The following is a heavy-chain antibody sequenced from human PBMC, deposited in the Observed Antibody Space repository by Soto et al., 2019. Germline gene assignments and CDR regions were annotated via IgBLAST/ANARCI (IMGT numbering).Heavy chain of an antibody. D-gene: IGHD4-17*01. J-gene: IGHJ3*02. Sequence: QVQLQESGPGLVKPSQTLSLTCTVSGGSISSGGYYWSWIRQYPGKGLEWIGYIYYSGSTYYNPSLTSGLTIQVDTPKNQLSLKLSSVTAADTAVYFCARDLTTVTTEAFDIWGQGTVVTVSS. CDR2: IYYSGST. CDR1: GGSISSGGYY. V-gene: IGHV4-31*03. CDR3: ARDLTTVTTEAFDI.